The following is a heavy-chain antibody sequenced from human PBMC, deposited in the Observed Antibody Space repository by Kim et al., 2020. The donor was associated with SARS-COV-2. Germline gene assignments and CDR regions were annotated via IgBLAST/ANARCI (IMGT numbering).Heavy chain of an antibody. CDR3: ARDGTGGYNYASNY. J-gene: IGHJ4*02. CDR2: ISGGGST. CDR1: GFTVTTNY. Sequence: GGSLRLSCAASGFTVTTNYMSWVRQAPGKGLEWVSLISGGGSTSYADSVKGRFTISRDSSKNTLHLQMDSLRAEDTAIYYCARDGTGGYNYASNYWGQGTLVTVSS. D-gene: IGHD5-18*01. V-gene: IGHV3-66*01.